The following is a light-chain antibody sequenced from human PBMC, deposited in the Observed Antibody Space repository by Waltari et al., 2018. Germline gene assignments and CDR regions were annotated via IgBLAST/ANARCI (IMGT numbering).Light chain of an antibody. J-gene: IGKJ1*01. CDR3: QQTYSTGT. Sequence: DIQMTQSPSSLSASVGDRVTITCRASQSVTNYLHWFQQRPGKAPKMLSSTASNLDSGVPSRFSGSGSGTDFNFTISGLQPDDFATYYCQQTYSTGTFGQGTKVEVK. CDR1: QSVTNY. V-gene: IGKV1-39*01. CDR2: TAS.